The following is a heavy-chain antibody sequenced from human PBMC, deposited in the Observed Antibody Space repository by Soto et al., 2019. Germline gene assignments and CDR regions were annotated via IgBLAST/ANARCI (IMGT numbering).Heavy chain of an antibody. CDR2: MNPNSGNT. D-gene: IGHD6-6*01. J-gene: IGHJ4*02. Sequence: SVXXSXXXSGYTFTSXXINXVRQATGQGLEWMGWMNPNSGNTGYAQKFQGRVTMTRNTSISTAYMELSSLRSEDTAVYYCARGEYSRNDWGQGTLVTVSS. CDR3: ARGEYSRND. V-gene: IGHV1-8*01. CDR1: GYTFTSXX.